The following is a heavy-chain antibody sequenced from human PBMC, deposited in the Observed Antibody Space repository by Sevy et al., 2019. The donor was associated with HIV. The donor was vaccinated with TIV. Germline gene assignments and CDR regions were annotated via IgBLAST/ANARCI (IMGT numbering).Heavy chain of an antibody. CDR1: GGSISSSSYY. D-gene: IGHD1-26*01. Sequence: SETLSLTCTVSGGSISSSSYYWGWIRHPPGKGLEWIGSIYYSGSTYYNPSLKSRVTISVDTSKNQFSLKLSSVTAADTAVYYCARHRGIVGATTSPFDIWGQGTMVTVSS. J-gene: IGHJ3*02. CDR2: IYYSGST. V-gene: IGHV4-39*01. CDR3: ARHRGIVGATTSPFDI.